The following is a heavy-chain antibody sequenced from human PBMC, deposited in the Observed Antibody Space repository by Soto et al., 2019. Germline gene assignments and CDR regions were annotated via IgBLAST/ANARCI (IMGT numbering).Heavy chain of an antibody. D-gene: IGHD4-17*01. CDR1: GFTFTSYA. CDR3: AKDPNGNYVGAFDM. CDR2: ISTSGGST. J-gene: IGHJ3*02. Sequence: TGGSLRLSCIASGFTFTSYAMNWVRQAPGKGPEWVSGISTSGGSTYYAASVKGRFTISRDNSKNTLYLQMSSLRADDTALYYCAKDPNGNYVGAFDMRGQGTMVTVSS. V-gene: IGHV3-23*01.